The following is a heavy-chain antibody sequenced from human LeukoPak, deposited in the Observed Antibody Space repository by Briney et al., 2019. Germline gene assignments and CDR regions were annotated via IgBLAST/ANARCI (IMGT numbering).Heavy chain of an antibody. D-gene: IGHD5-12*01. Sequence: PGGSLRLSCAASGFTFSSYGMHWVRQAPGKGLEWVAVIWYDGSNKYYADSVKGRFTISRDNSKNTLYLQMNSLRAGDTAVYYCAKLVATGVDFDYWGQGTLVTVSS. CDR2: IWYDGSNK. V-gene: IGHV3-33*06. CDR1: GFTFSSYG. J-gene: IGHJ4*02. CDR3: AKLVATGVDFDY.